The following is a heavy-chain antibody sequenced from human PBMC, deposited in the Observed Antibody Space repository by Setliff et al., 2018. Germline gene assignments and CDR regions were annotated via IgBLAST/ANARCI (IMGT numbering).Heavy chain of an antibody. V-gene: IGHV1-24*01. CDR3: AAPFGDLYDANTYYYGMDV. J-gene: IGHJ6*02. CDR2: FDPEDGET. CDR1: GYTLTELS. Sequence: ASVKVSCKVSGYTLTELSRHWVRQAPGKGLEWMGGFDPEDGETIYAQKFQGRVTITRDMSTSTAFMELSSLRSEDTAVYYCAAPFGDLYDANTYYYGMDVWGQGTTVTVSS. D-gene: IGHD3-10*01.